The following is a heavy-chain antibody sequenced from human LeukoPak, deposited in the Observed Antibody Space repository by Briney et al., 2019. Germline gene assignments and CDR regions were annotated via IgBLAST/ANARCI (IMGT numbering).Heavy chain of an antibody. CDR1: GFTFSSYG. V-gene: IGHV3-33*01. Sequence: PGGSLRLSCAASGFTFSSYGMHWVRQAPGKGLEWVAVIWYDGSNKYYADSVKGRFTISRDNSKNTLYLQMNSLRAEDTALYYCARPPLIGDFWSGYYQWGQGTLVTVSS. D-gene: IGHD3-3*01. CDR3: ARPPLIGDFWSGYYQ. CDR2: IWYDGSNK. J-gene: IGHJ4*02.